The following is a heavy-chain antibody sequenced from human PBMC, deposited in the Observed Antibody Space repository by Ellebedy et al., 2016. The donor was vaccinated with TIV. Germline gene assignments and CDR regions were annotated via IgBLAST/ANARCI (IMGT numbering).Heavy chain of an antibody. J-gene: IGHJ5*02. CDR3: ARDRFWGNWRYKGNWLDP. D-gene: IGHD1-1*01. CDR2: IHYSGSI. V-gene: IGHV4-59*01. Sequence: SETLSLTCTVSGGSISDSSWSWIRPAPGKGLEWIAYIHYSGSIDYSPSLKSRLTVSRDTSKNEVSLSVTSVTAADTAVYYCARDRFWGNWRYKGNWLDPWGQGTLVTVSS. CDR1: GGSISDSS.